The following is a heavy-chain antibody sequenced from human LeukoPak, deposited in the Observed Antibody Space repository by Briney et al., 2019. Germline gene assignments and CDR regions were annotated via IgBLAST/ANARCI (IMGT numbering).Heavy chain of an antibody. CDR1: GFPFDRYW. J-gene: IGHJ4*02. V-gene: IGHV3-7*01. Sequence: GGSLRLSCVASGFPFDRYWMSWVRQAPGKGLEWVANIKHDGSEKNFVDSVKGRFTISRDNAENSLFLQMNSLRTDDTAVYFCARQPIYEAYFDFWGQGTLVTVSS. D-gene: IGHD3-16*01. CDR3: ARQPIYEAYFDF. CDR2: IKHDGSEK.